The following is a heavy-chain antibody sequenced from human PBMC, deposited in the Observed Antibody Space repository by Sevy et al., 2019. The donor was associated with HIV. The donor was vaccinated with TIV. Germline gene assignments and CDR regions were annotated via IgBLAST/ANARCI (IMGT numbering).Heavy chain of an antibody. CDR2: INPNSGGK. J-gene: IGHJ4*02. D-gene: IGHD6-19*01. CDR3: ARVFDGYSSGWYDY. V-gene: IGHV1-2*02. CDR1: GYTFTGYY. Sequence: ASVKVSCKASGYTFTGYYMHWVRQAPGQGLEWMGWINPNSGGKNYAQKFQGRVTMTRDTSISTAYMELSRLRSDDTAVYYCARVFDGYSSGWYDYWGQGTLVTVSS.